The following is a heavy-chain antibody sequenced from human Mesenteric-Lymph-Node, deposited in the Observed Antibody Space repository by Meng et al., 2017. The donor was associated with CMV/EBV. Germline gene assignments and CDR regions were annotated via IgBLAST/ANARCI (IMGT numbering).Heavy chain of an antibody. D-gene: IGHD2-2*02. CDR2: IYSGGST. J-gene: IGHJ5*02. CDR3: ARDLRYCSSTSCYTHWFDP. V-gene: IGHV3-53*01. Sequence: VSSNYMSWVRQAPGKGLEWVSVIYSGGSTYYADSVKGRFTISRDNSKNTLYLQMNSLRAEDTAVYYCARDLRYCSSTSCYTHWFDPWGQGTLVTVSS. CDR1: VSSNY.